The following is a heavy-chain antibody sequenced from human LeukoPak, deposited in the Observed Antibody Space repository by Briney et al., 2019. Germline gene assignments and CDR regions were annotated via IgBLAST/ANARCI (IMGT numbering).Heavy chain of an antibody. CDR3: ARGGYCSTTTCYLSDDFDI. CDR1: GFTFSTYS. J-gene: IGHJ3*02. V-gene: IGHV3-48*01. CDR2: ISSSSSTI. D-gene: IGHD2-2*01. Sequence: GGSLRLSCAASGFTFSTYSMNWVRQAPGKGLEWVSYISSSSSTIYYAHSVKGRFTISRDNAKNSLFLQMNSLRAEDTAVYYCARGGYCSTTTCYLSDDFDIWGQGTTVTVSS.